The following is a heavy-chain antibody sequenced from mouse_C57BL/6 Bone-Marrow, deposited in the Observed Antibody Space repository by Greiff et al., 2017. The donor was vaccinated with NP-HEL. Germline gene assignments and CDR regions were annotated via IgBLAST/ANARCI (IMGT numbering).Heavy chain of an antibody. CDR1: GYTFTDYY. D-gene: IGHD2-5*01. V-gene: IGHV1-26*01. CDR3: AREKYSNYGFAY. CDR2: INPNNGGT. Sequence: EVQLQQSGPELVKPGASVKISCKASGYTFTDYYMNWVKQSHGKSLEWIGDINPNNGGTSYNQKFKGKATLTVDKSSSTAYMELRSLTSEDSAVYYCAREKYSNYGFAYWGQGTLVTVSA. J-gene: IGHJ3*01.